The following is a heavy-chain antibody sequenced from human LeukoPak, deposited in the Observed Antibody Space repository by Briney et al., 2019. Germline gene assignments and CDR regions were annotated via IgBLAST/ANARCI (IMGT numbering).Heavy chain of an antibody. Sequence: GGALRLSCAASGFTFRSYSMHWVRPAPGGGLEYVSAISTDGDNTYYANSVKGRFTISRDSSKNTLYLQMGSLRAEDMAVYYCARVGDNNYFDYWGQGTLVTVSS. CDR1: GFTFRSYS. CDR3: ARVGDNNYFDY. J-gene: IGHJ4*02. CDR2: ISTDGDNT. V-gene: IGHV3-64*01. D-gene: IGHD2-21*02.